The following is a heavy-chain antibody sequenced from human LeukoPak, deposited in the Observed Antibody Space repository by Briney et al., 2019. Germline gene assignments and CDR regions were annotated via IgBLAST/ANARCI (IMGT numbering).Heavy chain of an antibody. CDR3: ARSRVPTLNFDY. V-gene: IGHV3-21*01. D-gene: IGHD2-2*01. Sequence: VGALRHSCVASGFTFISYSMNWVRPAPGRGGEWVSSISSSSSYIYYADSVKGRFTISRDNAKNSLYLQMNSLRAEDTAVYYCARSRVPTLNFDYWGQGTLVTVSS. J-gene: IGHJ4*02. CDR2: ISSSSSYI. CDR1: GFTFISYS.